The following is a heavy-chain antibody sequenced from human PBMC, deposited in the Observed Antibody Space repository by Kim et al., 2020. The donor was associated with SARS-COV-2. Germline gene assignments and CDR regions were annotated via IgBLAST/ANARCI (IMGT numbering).Heavy chain of an antibody. D-gene: IGHD3-9*01. CDR3: ARSDILTLDY. Sequence: TNYNPALKSRVTISVDTSKNQFSLKLSSVTAADTAVYYCARSDILTLDYWGQGTLVTVSS. J-gene: IGHJ4*02. CDR2: T. V-gene: IGHV4-59*01.